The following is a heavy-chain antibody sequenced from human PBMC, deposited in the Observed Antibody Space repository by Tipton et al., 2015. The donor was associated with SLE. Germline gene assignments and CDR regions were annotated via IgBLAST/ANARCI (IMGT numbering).Heavy chain of an antibody. Sequence: TLSLTCAVSGGSVSSGGHSWNWIRQPPGKGLEWIGYIYHSGTTYYNPSLKSRVTISTDRSKNQFSLQLSSVTAADTAVYYCAASVLPTAPDGFDIWGQGTMVTVSS. CDR2: IYHSGTT. V-gene: IGHV4-30-2*01. CDR1: GGSVSSGGHS. CDR3: AASVLPTAPDGFDI. D-gene: IGHD2-2*01. J-gene: IGHJ3*02.